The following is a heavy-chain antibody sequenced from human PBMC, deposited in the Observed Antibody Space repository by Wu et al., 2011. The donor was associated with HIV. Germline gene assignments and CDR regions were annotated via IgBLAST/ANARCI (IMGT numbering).Heavy chain of an antibody. J-gene: IGHJ4*02. V-gene: IGHV1-69*16. D-gene: IGHD3-10*01. Sequence: QVQLVQSETEMKKPRRSSVRGTSCQVSADTFSSYTVNWVRQAPGQGLEWMGTFVPIVGRANYAQSFQGRVTISTDESMTTAFLGLTNLTSEDTAVYFCARGDPATGKFGASPYFDFWGQGTLVTVSS. CDR3: ARGDPATGKFGASPYFDF. CDR1: ADTFSSYT. CDR2: FVPIVGRA.